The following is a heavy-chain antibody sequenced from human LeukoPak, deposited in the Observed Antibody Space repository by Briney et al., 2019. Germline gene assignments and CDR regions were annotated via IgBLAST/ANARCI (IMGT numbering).Heavy chain of an antibody. CDR1: GYIFTGYY. J-gene: IGHJ6*03. CDR2: INPNSGGT. Sequence: ASVKVSCKASGYIFTGYYMHWVRQAPGQGLEWMGWINPNSGGTNYAQKFQGRVTMTRDTSISTAYMELSRLRSDDTAVYYCARLPAARLNYYYMDVWGKGTTVTVSS. D-gene: IGHD6-6*01. CDR3: ARLPAARLNYYYMDV. V-gene: IGHV1-2*02.